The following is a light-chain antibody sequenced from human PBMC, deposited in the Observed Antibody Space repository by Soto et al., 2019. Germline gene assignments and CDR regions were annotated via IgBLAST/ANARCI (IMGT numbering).Light chain of an antibody. CDR1: HDISTY. CDR3: QQLNTLTCT. J-gene: IGKJ5*01. V-gene: IGKV1-9*01. Sequence: DTQMTQSPSSLSASVGDRITITCVASHDISTYLAWYQQKQGKAPKLMIYEASTLQSGVPSRLRGSGYGTELTITISSMMNEDFETYQCQQLNTLTCTFGHGTRLEIK. CDR2: EAS.